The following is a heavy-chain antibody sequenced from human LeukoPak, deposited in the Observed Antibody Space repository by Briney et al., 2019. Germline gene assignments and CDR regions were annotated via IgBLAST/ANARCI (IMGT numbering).Heavy chain of an antibody. J-gene: IGHJ4*02. CDR3: SKEEKTVLRYFDWLFPYFAY. V-gene: IGHV3-23*01. CDR1: GFTFSSYG. CDR2: ISGSGGST. Sequence: GGSLRLSCAASGFTFSSYGMSWVRQAPGKGLEWVSAISGSGGSTYYADSVKGRFTISRDNSKNTLYLQMNSLRAEDTAVYYCSKEEKTVLRYFDWLFPYFAYWAREPWSPSPQ. D-gene: IGHD3-9*01.